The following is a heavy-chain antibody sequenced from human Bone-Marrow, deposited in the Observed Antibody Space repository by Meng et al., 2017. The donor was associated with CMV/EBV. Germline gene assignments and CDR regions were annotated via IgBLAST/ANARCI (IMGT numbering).Heavy chain of an antibody. D-gene: IGHD6-19*01. CDR3: ARDPAMAGFPYHYYYGMDV. Sequence: ASVKVSCKASGGTFSSYAISWVRQATGQGLEWMGWMNPNSGNTGYAQKFQGRVTMTRDTSISTAYMELSSLTSDDTAVYYCARDPAMAGFPYHYYYGMDVWGQGTTVTVSS. V-gene: IGHV1-8*02. CDR1: GGTFSSYA. CDR2: MNPNSGNT. J-gene: IGHJ6*02.